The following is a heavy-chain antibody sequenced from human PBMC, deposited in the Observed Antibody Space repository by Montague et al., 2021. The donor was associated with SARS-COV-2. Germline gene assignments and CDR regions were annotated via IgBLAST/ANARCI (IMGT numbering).Heavy chain of an antibody. Sequence: SLGLSCAASGFTFSDYYMSWIRQAPGKGLEWVSYISSSGRTIYNADSVKGRFTISRDNAKNSMYLQMNSLRAGDTAVYYCARDPTKWELGYAFDIWGQGTMVTVSS. J-gene: IGHJ3*02. V-gene: IGHV3-11*01. CDR2: ISSSGRTI. D-gene: IGHD1-26*01. CDR1: GFTFSDYY. CDR3: ARDPTKWELGYAFDI.